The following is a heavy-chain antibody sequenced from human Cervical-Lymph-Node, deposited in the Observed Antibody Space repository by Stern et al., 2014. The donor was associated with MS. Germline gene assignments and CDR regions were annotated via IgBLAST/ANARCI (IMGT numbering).Heavy chain of an antibody. CDR1: GFTFSSYG. CDR3: ARDYEDTSMLFDH. CDR2: ISYDENHK. Sequence: VQLVESGGAVVQPGRSLRLSCAASGFTFSSYGMHWVRQAPGKGLEWVTVISYDENHKYYAASVKGRFTISRDNSKNTLHLQMNSVTPDDTAIYYCARDYEDTSMLFDHWGQGTLVTVSS. J-gene: IGHJ4*02. D-gene: IGHD2-8*01. V-gene: IGHV3-30*03.